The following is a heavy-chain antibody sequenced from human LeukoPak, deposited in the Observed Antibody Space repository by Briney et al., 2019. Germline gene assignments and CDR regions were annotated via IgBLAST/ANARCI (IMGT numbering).Heavy chain of an antibody. CDR2: ISSSSSTI. CDR1: EFTFSSYN. Sequence: GGSLRLSCAASEFTFSSYNMNWVRQAPGKGLEWVSYISSSSSTIYYADSVKGRFTIPRDNAKNPLYLQMNSLRAEDTAVYYCPRDRIEQQRTLGRSSNYYYSYYIDVWGKGTTVTVSS. J-gene: IGHJ6*03. CDR3: PRDRIEQQRTLGRSSNYYYSYYIDV. D-gene: IGHD6-13*01. V-gene: IGHV3-48*01.